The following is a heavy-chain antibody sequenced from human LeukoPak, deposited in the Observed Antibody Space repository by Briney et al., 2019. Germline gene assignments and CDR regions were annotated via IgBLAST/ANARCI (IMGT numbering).Heavy chain of an antibody. D-gene: IGHD2-15*01. Sequence: GRSLRLSCAASGFTFSSYAMHWVRQAPGKGLEWVAVIPYDGSNKYYADSVKGRFTISRDNSKNTLYLQMNSLRAEDTAVYYCARDQGAIVFSYYFDYWGQGTLVTVSS. J-gene: IGHJ4*02. CDR3: ARDQGAIVFSYYFDY. CDR1: GFTFSSYA. CDR2: IPYDGSNK. V-gene: IGHV3-30*04.